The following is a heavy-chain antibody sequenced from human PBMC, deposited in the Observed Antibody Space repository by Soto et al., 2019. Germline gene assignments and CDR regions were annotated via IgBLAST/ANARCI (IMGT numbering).Heavy chain of an antibody. V-gene: IGHV4-34*01. J-gene: IGHJ6*02. CDR3: ARGRITMVRGVILYYYGMDV. CDR2: INHSGST. Sequence: SETLSLTCAVYGGSFSGYYWSWIRQPPGKGLEWIGEINHSGSTNYNPSLKSRVTISVDTSKNQFSLKLSSVTAADTAVYYCARGRITMVRGVILYYYGMDVWGQGTTVTVSS. CDR1: GGSFSGYY. D-gene: IGHD3-10*01.